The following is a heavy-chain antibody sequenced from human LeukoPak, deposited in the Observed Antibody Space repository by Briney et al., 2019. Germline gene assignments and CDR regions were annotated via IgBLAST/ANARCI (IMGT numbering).Heavy chain of an antibody. CDR3: ASAFNYDSSGYYPHSLDY. CDR1: GYTFTGFH. Sequence: ASVKVSCKASGYTFTGFHMHWVRQAPGQGLEWMGWINPNSGGTNYAQKFQGRVTMTRDTSISTAYMELSRLRSDDTAVYYCASAFNYDSSGYYPHSLDYWGQGTLVTVSS. D-gene: IGHD3-22*01. CDR2: INPNSGGT. V-gene: IGHV1-2*02. J-gene: IGHJ4*02.